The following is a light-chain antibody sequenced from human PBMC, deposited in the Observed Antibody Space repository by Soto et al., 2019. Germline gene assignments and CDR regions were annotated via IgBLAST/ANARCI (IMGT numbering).Light chain of an antibody. CDR2: AAS. CDR1: QGIDTS. J-gene: IGKJ1*01. Sequence: ILLTPSPSSLSSSVGDRVTLPCRASQGIDTSLAWYQQKPGKAPKLLIYAASNFQSGVPSRFSGSGSGTEFTLTISSLQPDDFATYYCQHYNSYWSFGQGTKVDIK. V-gene: IGKV1-9*01. CDR3: QHYNSYWS.